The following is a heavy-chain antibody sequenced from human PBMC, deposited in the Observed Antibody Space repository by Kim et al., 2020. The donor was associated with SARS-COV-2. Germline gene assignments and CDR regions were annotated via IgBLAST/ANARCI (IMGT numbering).Heavy chain of an antibody. Sequence: GGSLRLSCAASGFTVSSNYMSWVRQAPGKGLEWVSVIYSGGSTYYADSVKGRFTISRDNSKSTLYLQMNSLRAEDTAVYYCARDSLAGAGFDYWGQGTLVTVSS. CDR1: GFTVSSNY. V-gene: IGHV3-53*01. J-gene: IGHJ4*02. D-gene: IGHD6-19*01. CDR3: ARDSLAGAGFDY. CDR2: IYSGGST.